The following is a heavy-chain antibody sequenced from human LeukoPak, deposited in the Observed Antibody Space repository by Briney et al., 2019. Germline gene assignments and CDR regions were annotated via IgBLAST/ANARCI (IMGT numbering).Heavy chain of an antibody. CDR2: IKQDGSEK. D-gene: IGHD4-23*01. J-gene: IGHJ4*02. CDR1: GFTFSSYW. CDR3: ARDGYGGKGYSFDY. Sequence: SGGSLRLSCAASGFTFSSYWMSWVRQAPGKGLEWVANIKQDGSEKYYVDSVKGRFTISRDNAKNSLYLQMNSLRAEDTAVYYCARDGYGGKGYSFDYWGQGTLVTVSP. V-gene: IGHV3-7*01.